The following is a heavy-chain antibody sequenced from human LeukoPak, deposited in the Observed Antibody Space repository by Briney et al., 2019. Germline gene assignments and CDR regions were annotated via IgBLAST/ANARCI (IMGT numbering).Heavy chain of an antibody. Sequence: GGSLRLSCAASGFSVSSNYKSWVRQAPGKGLEWVSVIYSGGSTYYADSVKGRFTISRDNSKNTLYLQMHSLRAEDTAVYYCATGYSSSWYYWGQGTLVTVSS. V-gene: IGHV3-53*01. J-gene: IGHJ4*02. CDR2: IYSGGST. CDR1: GFSVSSNY. CDR3: ATGYSSSWYY. D-gene: IGHD6-13*01.